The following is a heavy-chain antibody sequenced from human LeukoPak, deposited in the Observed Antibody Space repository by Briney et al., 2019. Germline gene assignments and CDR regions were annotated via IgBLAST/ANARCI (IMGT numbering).Heavy chain of an antibody. CDR3: AKLIHPYTSSWYPFDS. Sequence: GGSLRLSCAASRFTFSNFALIWVRQAPGKGLEWVSIINDGGGNTYYADSVKGRFTISRDNSKNTLYLQMNSLRAEDTAIYYCAKLIHPYTSSWYPFDSWGQGTLVTVSS. CDR1: RFTFSNFA. J-gene: IGHJ4*02. V-gene: IGHV3-23*01. CDR2: INDGGGNT. D-gene: IGHD6-13*01.